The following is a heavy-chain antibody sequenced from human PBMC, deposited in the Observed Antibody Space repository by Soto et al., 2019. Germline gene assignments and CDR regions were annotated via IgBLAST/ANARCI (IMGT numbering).Heavy chain of an antibody. J-gene: IGHJ5*02. V-gene: IGHV1-18*01. CDR2: ISAYNGNT. Sequence: ASVKVYCRASGYTLTSYGISWVRHAPRQGLEWMGWISAYNGNTNYAQKLQGRVTMTTDTSTSTAYIELRSLRSDDTPVYYCPRPRYYASGSDNWFDPSGQGTLVTVSS. D-gene: IGHD3-10*01. CDR3: PRPRYYASGSDNWFDP. CDR1: GYTLTSYG.